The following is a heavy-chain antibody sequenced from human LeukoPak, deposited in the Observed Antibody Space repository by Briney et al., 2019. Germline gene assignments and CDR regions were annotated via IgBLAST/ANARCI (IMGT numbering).Heavy chain of an antibody. CDR1: GGSITTYY. J-gene: IGHJ4*02. CDR2: IYYTGST. CDR3: SRESGPFSPFGF. V-gene: IGHV4-59*12. D-gene: IGHD1-26*01. Sequence: SETLSLTCTVSGGSITTYYWSWVRQPPGKGLEWIAYIYYTGSTNYNPSLKSRVTISVDTSKNQVSLKLSSVTAADTAVYYCSRESGPFSPFGFWGQGTLVSVHS.